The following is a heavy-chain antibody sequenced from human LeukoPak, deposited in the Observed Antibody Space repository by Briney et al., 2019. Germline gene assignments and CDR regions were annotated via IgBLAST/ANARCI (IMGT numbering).Heavy chain of an antibody. CDR1: GFTVSSNY. CDR3: ARRFKCAGDCLDH. CDR2: IYSDDSP. J-gene: IGHJ4*02. D-gene: IGHD2-21*02. V-gene: IGHV3-53*04. Sequence: GGSLRLSCAASGFTVSSNYMSWVRQAPGKGLEWVSVIYSDDSPYYADSVKGRFTISRHTSKNKLYLQMNSLRAEDTAVYYCARRFKCAGDCLDHWGQGTLVTVSS.